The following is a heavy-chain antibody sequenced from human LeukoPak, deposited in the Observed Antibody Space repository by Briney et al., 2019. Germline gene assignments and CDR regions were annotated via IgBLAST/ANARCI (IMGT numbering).Heavy chain of an antibody. CDR3: ARGDSSLDY. Sequence: SQTLSLTCTVSGGSISSSTYYWGWIRQPPGKGLEWIGSIYYSGSTYYNPSLKSRVTISVDTSKNQFSLKLTSVTAADTAVYYCARGDSSLDYWGQGTLVTVSS. D-gene: IGHD6-19*01. CDR1: GGSISSSTYY. V-gene: IGHV4-39*07. J-gene: IGHJ4*02. CDR2: IYYSGST.